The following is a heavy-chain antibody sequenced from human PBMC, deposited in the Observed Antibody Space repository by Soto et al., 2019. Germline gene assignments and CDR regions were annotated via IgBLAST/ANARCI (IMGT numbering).Heavy chain of an antibody. Sequence: SEILSLTCTVAGVSIISCYWSWIRQPPGKGLEWIGYIYYSGSTNYNPSLKSRVTISVDTSKNQFSLKLSSVTAADTAVYYCASLNYDFWSGYSHYAEYFQHWGQGTLVTVS. J-gene: IGHJ1*01. CDR2: IYYSGST. D-gene: IGHD3-3*01. CDR1: GVSIISCY. V-gene: IGHV4-59*01. CDR3: ASLNYDFWSGYSHYAEYFQH.